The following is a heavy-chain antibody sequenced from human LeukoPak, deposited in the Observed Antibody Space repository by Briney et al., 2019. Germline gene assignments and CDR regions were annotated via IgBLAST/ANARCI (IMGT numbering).Heavy chain of an antibody. CDR2: ISSSSSYI. J-gene: IGHJ4*02. V-gene: IGHV3-21*01. CDR3: VPYSGYSYGLDY. Sequence: GRSLRLSCAASGFTFSSYSMNWVRQAPGKGLEWVSSISSSSSYIYYADSVKGRFTISRDNAKNSLYLQMNSLRAEDTAVYYCVPYSGYSYGLDYWGQGTLVTVSS. D-gene: IGHD5-18*01. CDR1: GFTFSSYS.